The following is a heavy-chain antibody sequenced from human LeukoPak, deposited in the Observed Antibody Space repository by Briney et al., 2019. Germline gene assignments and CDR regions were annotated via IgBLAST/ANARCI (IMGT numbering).Heavy chain of an antibody. CDR1: GFTFINYN. J-gene: IGHJ2*01. Sequence: GGSLRLSCAASGFTFINYNMNWVRQAPGKGLEWVSSVSSSSAYIYYADSVKGRFTVSRDNAANSLYLQMSNLGVEDTAVYSCARAGVTNLLGETYWYFDLWGRGTLVTVSS. D-gene: IGHD1-26*01. V-gene: IGHV3-21*06. CDR3: ARAGVTNLLGETYWYFDL. CDR2: VSSSSAYI.